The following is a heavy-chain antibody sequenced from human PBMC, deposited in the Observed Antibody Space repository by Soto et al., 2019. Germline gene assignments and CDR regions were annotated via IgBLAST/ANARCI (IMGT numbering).Heavy chain of an antibody. CDR2: ITTTGDTS. Sequence: ESLKISCAASGFTFSDFAMNWVRQTPGTRLEWVSIITTTGDTSYYADSVKGRFTISRDNSKNTLYLQTNSLRAEDTAVYYCAKKRGYNYGYDAMDVWGQGPTVTVSS. V-gene: IGHV3-23*01. CDR3: AKKRGYNYGYDAMDV. CDR1: GFTFSDFA. J-gene: IGHJ6*02. D-gene: IGHD5-18*01.